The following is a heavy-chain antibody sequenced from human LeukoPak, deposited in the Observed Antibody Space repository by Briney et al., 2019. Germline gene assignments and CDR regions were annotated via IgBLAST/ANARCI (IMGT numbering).Heavy chain of an antibody. Sequence: PSETLSLTCTVSGGSISSYYLSWIRQSAGKGPEWIGRLYASGITNYNPSLKSRVTMSVDTSKNQFSLTLNSVTAADTAVYYCARGTPGVNGCLFDYWGQGTLVTVSS. CDR2: LYASGIT. J-gene: IGHJ4*02. CDR1: GGSISSYY. CDR3: ARGTPGVNGCLFDY. D-gene: IGHD5/OR15-5a*01. V-gene: IGHV4-4*07.